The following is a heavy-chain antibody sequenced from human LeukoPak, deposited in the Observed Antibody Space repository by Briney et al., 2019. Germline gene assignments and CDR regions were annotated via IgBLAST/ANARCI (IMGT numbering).Heavy chain of an antibody. CDR1: GGSVSSATAF. Sequence: SETLSLTCTVSGGSVSSATAFWGWIRQPPGKGLEWLGTIYYSGSTYYNPSLKSRVTTSVDTSKNQFSLTLSSVTAADTAAYYCARHVGGSRYYDFWSGYYTDFWGQGTLVTVSS. V-gene: IGHV4-39*01. CDR2: IYYSGST. D-gene: IGHD3-3*01. CDR3: ARHVGGSRYYDFWSGYYTDF. J-gene: IGHJ4*02.